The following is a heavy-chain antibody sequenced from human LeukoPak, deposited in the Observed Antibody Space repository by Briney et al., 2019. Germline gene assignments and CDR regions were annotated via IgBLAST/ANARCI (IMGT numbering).Heavy chain of an antibody. CDR1: GGTFSSYA. D-gene: IGHD1-14*01. V-gene: IGHV1-69*05. Sequence: SVKVSCKASGGTFSSYAISWVRQAPGQGLEWMGGIIPIFGTANYAQKFQGRVTITTDESTSTAYMELSSLRSEDTAVYYCARDRHGTFSFYMDVWGKGTTVTVSS. J-gene: IGHJ6*03. CDR3: ARDRHGTFSFYMDV. CDR2: IIPIFGTA.